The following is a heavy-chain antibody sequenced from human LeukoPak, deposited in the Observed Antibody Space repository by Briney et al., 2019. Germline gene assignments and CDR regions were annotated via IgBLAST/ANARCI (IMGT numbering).Heavy chain of an antibody. Sequence: GGSLRLSCAASGFTFSSYWMHWVRQAPGKGLVWVSRINSDGSSTSYEDSVKGRFTISRDNAKNTLYLQMNSLRAEDTAVYYCASYRSNYYYMDVWGKGTTVTVSS. J-gene: IGHJ6*03. CDR3: ASYRSNYYYMDV. D-gene: IGHD2-2*01. CDR1: GFTFSSYW. V-gene: IGHV3-74*01. CDR2: INSDGSST.